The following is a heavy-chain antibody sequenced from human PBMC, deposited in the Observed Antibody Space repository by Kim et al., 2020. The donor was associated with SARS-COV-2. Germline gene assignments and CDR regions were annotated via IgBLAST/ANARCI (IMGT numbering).Heavy chain of an antibody. D-gene: IGHD6-19*01. Sequence: SQTLSLTCAISGDSVSSNSAAWNWIRQSPSRGLEWLGRTYYRSKWYNDYAVSVKSRITINPDTSKNQFSLQLNSVTPEDTAVYYCARAVLFRAVAGTSYYYYSGMDVWGQGTTVTVSS. CDR3: ARAVLFRAVAGTSYYYYSGMDV. V-gene: IGHV6-1*01. CDR1: GDSVSSNSAA. CDR2: TYYRSKWYN. J-gene: IGHJ6*02.